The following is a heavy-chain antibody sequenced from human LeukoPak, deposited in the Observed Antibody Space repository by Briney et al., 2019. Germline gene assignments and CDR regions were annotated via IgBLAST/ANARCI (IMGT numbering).Heavy chain of an antibody. CDR3: CITMVREADY. Sequence: ASVQVSCKASGGTFSSYAISWVRQAPGQGLEWMGGIIPIFGTANYAQKFQGRVTITTDESTSTAYMELSSLRSEDTAVYYCCITMVREADYWGQGTLVTVSS. V-gene: IGHV1-69*05. CDR1: GGTFSSYA. D-gene: IGHD3-10*01. CDR2: IIPIFGTA. J-gene: IGHJ4*02.